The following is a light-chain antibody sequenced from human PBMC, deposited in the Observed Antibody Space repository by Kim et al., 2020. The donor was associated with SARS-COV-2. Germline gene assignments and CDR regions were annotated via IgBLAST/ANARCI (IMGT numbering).Light chain of an antibody. Sequence: VSPGQTASITCSGDKLADRYASWYQQKPGQSPVLVIYQDTKRPSGIPERFSGSTSGNTATLTISGTQTLDEADYYCQAWDGSTAFFGGGTQLTVL. V-gene: IGLV3-1*01. J-gene: IGLJ2*01. CDR3: QAWDGSTAF. CDR1: KLADRY. CDR2: QDT.